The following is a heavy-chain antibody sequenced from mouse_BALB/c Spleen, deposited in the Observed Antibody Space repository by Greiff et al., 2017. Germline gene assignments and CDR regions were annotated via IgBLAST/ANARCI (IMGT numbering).Heavy chain of an antibody. Sequence: VKLQESGAELMKPGASVKISCKATGYTFSSYWIEWVKQRPGHGLEWIGEILPGSGSTNYNEKFKGKATFTADTSSNTAYMQLSSLTSEDSAVYYCARGYYRYDEGAMDYWGQGTSVTVSS. CDR1: GYTFSSYW. CDR3: ARGYYRYDEGAMDY. CDR2: ILPGSGST. D-gene: IGHD2-14*01. V-gene: IGHV1-9*01. J-gene: IGHJ4*01.